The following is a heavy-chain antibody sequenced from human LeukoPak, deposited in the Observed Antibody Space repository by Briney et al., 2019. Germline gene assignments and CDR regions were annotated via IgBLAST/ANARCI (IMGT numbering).Heavy chain of an antibody. CDR2: ISYDGSNK. CDR3: ARGRGVDYGDYTGDAFDI. V-gene: IGHV3-30-3*01. J-gene: IGHJ3*02. CDR1: GFTLSSYA. Sequence: GGSLRLSCAASGFTLSSYAMHWVRQAPGKGLEWVAVISYDGSNKYYADSVKGRFTISRDNSKNTLYLQMNSLRAEDTAVYYCARGRGVDYGDYTGDAFDIWGQGTMVTVSS. D-gene: IGHD4-17*01.